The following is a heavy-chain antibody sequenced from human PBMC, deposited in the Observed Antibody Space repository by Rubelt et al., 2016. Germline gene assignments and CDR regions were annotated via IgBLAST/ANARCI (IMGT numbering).Heavy chain of an antibody. V-gene: IGHV2-26*01. Sequence: QVTLKESGPVLVKPTETLTLTCTVSGFSLSNARMGVSWIRQPPGKALEWLAHIFSNDEKSYSTSLKSRPTIVKDTSKSQVVLTMTNMDPVDTATYYCARISRITVLIDYWGQGTLVTVSS. CDR2: IFSNDEK. D-gene: IGHD3-16*01. CDR3: ARISRITVLIDY. J-gene: IGHJ4*02. CDR1: GFSLSNARMG.